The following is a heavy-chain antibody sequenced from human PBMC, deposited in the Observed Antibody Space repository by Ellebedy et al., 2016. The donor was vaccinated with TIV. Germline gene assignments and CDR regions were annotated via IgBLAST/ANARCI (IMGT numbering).Heavy chain of an antibody. D-gene: IGHD3-10*01. CDR3: ASGPNHYFFDY. Sequence: SETLSLTCTFSGDPISNYYWSWIRRPPGKGLEWIGYIYYSGSANYNPSLKSRVTISLDTPRKQLSLRLTSVTAADAAVYYCASGPNHYFFDYWGQGTLVTVSS. CDR1: GDPISNYY. J-gene: IGHJ4*02. V-gene: IGHV4-59*01. CDR2: IYYSGSA.